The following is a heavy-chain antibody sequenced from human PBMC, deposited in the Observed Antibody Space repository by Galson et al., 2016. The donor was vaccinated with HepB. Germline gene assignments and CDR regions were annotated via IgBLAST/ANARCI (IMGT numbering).Heavy chain of an antibody. D-gene: IGHD2-2*01. CDR2: ISRSGDST. CDR3: VQGSTAPAV. Sequence: SLRLSCSASGFTFRNYGMTWVRQAPGKGLEVVSSISRSGDSTDYADSVKGRFTISRDNSKNTLSLRMNSLKADDTAIYYCVQGSTAPAVWGKGTTVTVSS. V-gene: IGHV3-23*01. CDR1: GFTFRNYG. J-gene: IGHJ6*04.